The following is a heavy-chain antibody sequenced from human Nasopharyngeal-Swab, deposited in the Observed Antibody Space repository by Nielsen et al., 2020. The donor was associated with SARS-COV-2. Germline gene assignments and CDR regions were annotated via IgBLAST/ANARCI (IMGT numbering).Heavy chain of an antibody. CDR1: GYTFTSYY. V-gene: IGHV1-46*01. CDR3: ARETVARIAASPWVV. D-gene: IGHD6-13*01. Sequence: ASVKVSCKASGYTFTSYYMHWVRQAPGQGLEWMGIINPSGGSTSYAQKFQGRVTMTRDTSTSTVYMELSSLRSEDTAVYYCARETVARIAASPWVVWGQGTTVTVSS. CDR2: INPSGGST. J-gene: IGHJ6*02.